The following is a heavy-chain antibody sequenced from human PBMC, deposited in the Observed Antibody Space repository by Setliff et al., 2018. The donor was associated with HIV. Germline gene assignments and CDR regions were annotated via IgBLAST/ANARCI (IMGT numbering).Heavy chain of an antibody. CDR2: IGGNGDDT. CDR3: ARTVEHLIRGWGFKYYYYMDV. V-gene: IGHV3-23*01. J-gene: IGHJ6*03. D-gene: IGHD3-16*01. CDR1: GFTFDNSA. Sequence: PGGSLRLSCAASGFTFDNSAMGWVRQAPGKGLEWVSTIGGNGDDTNYADSVRGRFTISRDNSRNTLYVQMNSLRAEDTAIYYCARTVEHLIRGWGFKYYYYMDVWGRGTTVTVSS.